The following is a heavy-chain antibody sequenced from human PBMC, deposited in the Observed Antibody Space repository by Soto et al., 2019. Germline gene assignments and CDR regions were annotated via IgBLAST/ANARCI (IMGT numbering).Heavy chain of an antibody. Sequence: GGSLRLSCAASGFTFSSYGMHWVRQAPGKGLEWVAVIWYDGSNKYYADSVKGRFTISRDNSKNTLYLQMNSLRAEDTAVYCCARDQDGLPVYWGQGTLVTVSS. D-gene: IGHD5-12*01. V-gene: IGHV3-33*01. J-gene: IGHJ4*02. CDR3: ARDQDGLPVY. CDR1: GFTFSSYG. CDR2: IWYDGSNK.